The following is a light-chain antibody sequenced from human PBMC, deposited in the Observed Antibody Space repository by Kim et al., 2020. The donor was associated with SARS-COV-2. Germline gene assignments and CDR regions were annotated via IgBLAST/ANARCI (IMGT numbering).Light chain of an antibody. J-gene: IGKJ1*01. CDR1: QSISGW. V-gene: IGKV1-5*03. CDR3: QQYNTYPWT. Sequence: ASAGDRVTITCRASQSISGWLAWYQQRPGQAPKFLIYKASSLESGVPERFSGSGSGTEFTLTISCLQPDDFATYYCQQYNTYPWTFGQGTKVDIK. CDR2: KAS.